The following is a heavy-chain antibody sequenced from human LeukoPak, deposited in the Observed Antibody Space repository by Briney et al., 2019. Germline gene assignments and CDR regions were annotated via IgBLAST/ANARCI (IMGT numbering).Heavy chain of an antibody. V-gene: IGHV4-4*07. Sequence: SETLYLTCTVSGGSISSYYWSWIRQPAGKGLEWIGRIYTSGSTNYNPSLKSRVTMSVDTSKNQFSLKLSSVTAADTAVYYCARFKDTAMKSDWFDPWGQGTLVTVSS. CDR3: ARFKDTAMKSDWFDP. CDR2: IYTSGST. CDR1: GGSISSYY. J-gene: IGHJ5*02. D-gene: IGHD5-18*01.